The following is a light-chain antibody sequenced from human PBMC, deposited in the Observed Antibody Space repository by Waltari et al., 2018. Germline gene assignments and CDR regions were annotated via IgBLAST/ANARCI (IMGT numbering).Light chain of an antibody. CDR2: VNSDGSH. V-gene: IGLV4-69*01. Sequence: QLVLTQSPSASAPLGASVKLTCTLSSGHSSNVLAWLQQQPEKGPRYLMKVNSDGSHSKGDKIPDRFSGSSSGAEHFLTISSLQSEDEADYYCQTGGHGTWVFGGGTKLTVL. J-gene: IGLJ3*02. CDR3: QTGGHGTWV. CDR1: SGHSSNV.